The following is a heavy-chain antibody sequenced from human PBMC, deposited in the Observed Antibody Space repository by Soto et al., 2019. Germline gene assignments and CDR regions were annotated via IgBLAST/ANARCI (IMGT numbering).Heavy chain of an antibody. CDR3: ARAFSGSYPNFDY. CDR2: ITYDGING. J-gene: IGHJ4*02. CDR1: GFIFRSYA. D-gene: IGHD1-26*01. V-gene: IGHV3-30*09. Sequence: GGSLRLSCLASGFIFRSYAMHWVRQAPGKGLEWVAVITYDGINGYYADSVRGRFAISRDNSKNTLYLQMNSLRPEDTAVYYCARAFSGSYPNFDYWGQGTLVTVSS.